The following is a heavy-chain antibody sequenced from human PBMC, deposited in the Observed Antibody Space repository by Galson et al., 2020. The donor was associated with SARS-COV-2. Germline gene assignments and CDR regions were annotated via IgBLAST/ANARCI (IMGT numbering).Heavy chain of an antibody. D-gene: IGHD2-2*01. CDR3: AREVLAPMGD. Sequence: GGSLRLSCAASGFTFSAYSMHWVRQAPGKGLEWVAVITYDGSDKYYADSVKGRFSVSRDNSKNMLFLEMDSLRAEDTAVYYCAREVLAPMGDWGQGTPVTVSS. CDR1: GFTFSAYS. J-gene: IGHJ4*02. V-gene: IGHV3-30*04. CDR2: ITYDGSDK.